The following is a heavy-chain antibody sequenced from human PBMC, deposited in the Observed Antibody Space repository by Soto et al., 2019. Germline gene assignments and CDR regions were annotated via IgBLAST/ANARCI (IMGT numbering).Heavy chain of an antibody. V-gene: IGHV4-39*01. Sequence: SETLSLTCTVSGGSISSSNYFWGWIRQPPGKGLEWIGNIYHTGSTYYNPSLKSRVTISVDTSKNQFSLRLSSVTAADTAVYYCARQDYDILTGYYLPWFDPWGQGTLVT. CDR3: ARQDYDILTGYYLPWFDP. CDR1: GGSISSSNYF. D-gene: IGHD3-9*01. CDR2: IYHTGST. J-gene: IGHJ5*02.